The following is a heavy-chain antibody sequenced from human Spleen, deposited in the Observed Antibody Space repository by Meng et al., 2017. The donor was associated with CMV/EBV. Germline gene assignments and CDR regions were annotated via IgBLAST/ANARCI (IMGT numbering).Heavy chain of an antibody. CDR2: ISGYNGNT. D-gene: IGHD5-12*01. V-gene: IGHV1-18*01. CDR1: GYTFTNYG. Sequence: SGYTFTNYGVSWVRQAPGQGLEWMGWISGYNGNTNFPQKVKGRLTLTTDTSTSTAYMELRSLRSDDTAVYYCARRLGYSGNKPEDYWGQGTLVTVSS. CDR3: ARRLGYSGNKPEDY. J-gene: IGHJ4*02.